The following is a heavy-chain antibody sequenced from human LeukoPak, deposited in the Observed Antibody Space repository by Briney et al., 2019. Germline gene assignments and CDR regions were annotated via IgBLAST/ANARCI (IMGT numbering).Heavy chain of an antibody. CDR1: GYTFTGYD. CDR2: MNPNSGNT. J-gene: IGHJ4*02. D-gene: IGHD3-3*01. CDR3: AIFDFWSGYPFDY. V-gene: IGHV1-8*01. Sequence: ASVKVSCKASGYTFTGYDINWVRQATGQGLEWMGWMNPNSGNTGYAQKFQGRVTMTRNTSISTAYMELSSLRSEDTAVYYCAIFDFWSGYPFDYWGQGTLVTVSS.